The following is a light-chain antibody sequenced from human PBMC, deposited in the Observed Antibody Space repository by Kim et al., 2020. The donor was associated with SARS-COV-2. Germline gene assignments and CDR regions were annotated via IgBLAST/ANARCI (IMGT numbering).Light chain of an antibody. V-gene: IGLV1-40*01. Sequence: RVTISCTGSSSKIGAGYDVHWYQQLPGTAPKLLIYGNSNRPSGVPDRFSGSKSGTSASLAITGLQAEDEADYDCQSYDSSLSGWVFGGGTKVTVL. J-gene: IGLJ3*02. CDR1: SSKIGAGYD. CDR2: GNS. CDR3: QSYDSSLSGWV.